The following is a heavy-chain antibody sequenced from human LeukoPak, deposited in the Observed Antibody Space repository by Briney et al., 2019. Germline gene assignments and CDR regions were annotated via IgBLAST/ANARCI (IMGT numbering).Heavy chain of an antibody. J-gene: IGHJ6*02. CDR1: GFSFGTYG. CDR3: ARVDCTGGSCRPYHYYGMDV. Sequence: GASLRHSCAASGFSFGTYGMNWVRQAPGKGLEWVAVIWYDGSKKNYADSLKGRFTISRDNSKNTLFLEMNSLRAEDTAVYYCARVDCTGGSCRPYHYYGMDVWGQGTTVTVSS. V-gene: IGHV3-33*01. D-gene: IGHD2-15*01. CDR2: IWYDGSKK.